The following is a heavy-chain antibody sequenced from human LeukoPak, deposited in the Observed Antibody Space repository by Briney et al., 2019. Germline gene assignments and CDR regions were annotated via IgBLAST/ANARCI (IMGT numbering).Heavy chain of an antibody. CDR1: GFTFSGST. CDR2: IGSKANSYAT. D-gene: IGHD2-2*01. V-gene: IGHV3-73*01. CDR3: ATGEVPAAIWRYYYGMDV. Sequence: PGGSLKLSCAASGFTFSGSTMHWVRQASGKGLEWVGRIGSKANSYATVYTASVKGRFTISRDDSKNTAYLQMNSLKTEDTAVYYCATGEVPAAIWRYYYGMDVWGQGTTVTVSS. J-gene: IGHJ6*02.